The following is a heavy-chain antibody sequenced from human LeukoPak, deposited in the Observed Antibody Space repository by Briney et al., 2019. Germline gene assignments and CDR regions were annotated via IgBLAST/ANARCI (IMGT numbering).Heavy chain of an antibody. CDR1: GYTFRSFW. J-gene: IGHJ3*02. Sequence: GGSLRLSCAASGYTFRSFWMHWVRQDPGKGLVWVSHMNGDGTSISYADSVKGRFTISRDNAKNTLYLQMNRLKAEDTAVYYCARSATDAFDIWGQGTMVTVSS. D-gene: IGHD3-3*01. V-gene: IGHV3-74*01. CDR3: ARSATDAFDI. CDR2: MNGDGTSI.